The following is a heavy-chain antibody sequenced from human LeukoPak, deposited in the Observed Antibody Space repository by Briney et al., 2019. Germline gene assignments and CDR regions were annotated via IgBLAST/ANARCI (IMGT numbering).Heavy chain of an antibody. CDR2: IYSGGST. V-gene: IGHV3-53*01. CDR1: GFMFSDHW. CDR3: ARDHCSSTSCYSYYGMDV. Sequence: GGSLRLSCAASGFMFSDHWMSWVRQAPGKGLEWVSVIYSGGSTYYADSVKGRFTISRDNSKNTLYLQMNSLRAEDTAVYYCARDHCSSTSCYSYYGMDVWGQGTTVTVSS. J-gene: IGHJ6*02. D-gene: IGHD2-2*01.